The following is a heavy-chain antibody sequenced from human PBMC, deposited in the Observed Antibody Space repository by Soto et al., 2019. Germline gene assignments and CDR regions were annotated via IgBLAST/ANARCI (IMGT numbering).Heavy chain of an antibody. CDR1: GYTFTNYG. V-gene: IGHV1-18*01. J-gene: IGHJ4*02. Sequence: VLLVQSGAEVKKPGASVKVSCKASGYTFTNYGISWVRQAPGQGLEWMGWINPYDGNTNYAQKLQGRVTMTTDTSTSTAYTELRSLRSDATAVYYCASRLAAAELVWGQGTLVTVSS. D-gene: IGHD6-13*01. CDR2: INPYDGNT. CDR3: ASRLAAAELV.